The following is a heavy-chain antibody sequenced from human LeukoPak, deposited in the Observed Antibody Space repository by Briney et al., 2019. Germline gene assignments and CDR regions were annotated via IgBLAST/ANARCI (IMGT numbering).Heavy chain of an antibody. V-gene: IGHV1-46*01. CDR2: INPSGGST. Sequence: ASVKVSCKASGYTFTSYYMHWVRQAPGQGLEWMGIINPSGGSTSYAQKFQGRVTMTRDTSTSTVYMELSSLRSEDTAAYYCARDRRDSSGWSAFDYWGQGTLVTVSS. CDR1: GYTFTSYY. CDR3: ARDRRDSSGWSAFDY. J-gene: IGHJ4*02. D-gene: IGHD6-19*01.